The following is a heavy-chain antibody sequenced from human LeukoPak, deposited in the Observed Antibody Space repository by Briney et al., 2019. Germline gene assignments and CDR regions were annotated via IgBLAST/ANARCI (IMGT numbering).Heavy chain of an antibody. CDR2: FDPEDGET. CDR1: GYTLTELS. CDR3: ATDLGIAARRDYMDV. Sequence: ASVKVSCKVSGYTLTELSMHWVRQAPGKGLEWMGGFDPEDGETIYAQKFQGRVTMTEDTSTDTAYMELSSLRSEDTAVYYCATDLGIAARRDYMDVWGKGTTVTVSS. V-gene: IGHV1-24*01. D-gene: IGHD6-6*01. J-gene: IGHJ6*03.